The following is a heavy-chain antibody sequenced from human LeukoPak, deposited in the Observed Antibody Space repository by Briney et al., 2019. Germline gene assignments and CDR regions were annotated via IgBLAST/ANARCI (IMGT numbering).Heavy chain of an antibody. CDR2: INSSGSTI. V-gene: IGHV3-48*03. Sequence: GGSLRLSCAASGFTFSSYEMNWVRQAPGKGLEWVSYINSSGSTIYYADSVKGRFTISRDNAKNSLYLQMNSLRAEDTAVYYCARDRLGGDCSFDYWGQGTLVTVS. CDR3: ARDRLGGDCSFDY. CDR1: GFTFSSYE. J-gene: IGHJ4*02. D-gene: IGHD2-21*02.